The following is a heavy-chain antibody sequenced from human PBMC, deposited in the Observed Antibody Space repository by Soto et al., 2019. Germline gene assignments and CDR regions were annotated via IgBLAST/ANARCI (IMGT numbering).Heavy chain of an antibody. V-gene: IGHV1-69*02. CDR1: GGAFSSYT. D-gene: IGHD3-10*01. CDR2: IIPILGIA. J-gene: IGHJ6*02. CDR3: ARGAVTMVRGVKSGIYYYGMDV. Sequence: QVQLVQSGAEVKKPGSSVKVSCKASGGAFSSYTISWVRQAPGQGLEWMGRIIPILGIANYAQKFQGRVNXXXXLQXXXKIAADKSTSXXYXEXXSLRSEDTAVYYCARGAVTMVRGVKSGIYYYGMDVWGQGTTVTVSS.